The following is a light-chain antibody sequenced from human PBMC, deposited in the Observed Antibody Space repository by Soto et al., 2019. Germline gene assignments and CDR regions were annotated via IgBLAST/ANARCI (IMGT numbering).Light chain of an antibody. Sequence: IQMTQSLSSLSASVGDRVTITCQASQDIRKNLNWYQQKPGKAHKLLIYDTSSLQTGFPSRFSGSGSATHFTYTISSLQLEDIATYYCQQYDNLLPITFGQGTRLEIK. CDR1: QDIRKN. J-gene: IGKJ5*01. CDR2: DTS. CDR3: QQYDNLLPIT. V-gene: IGKV1-33*01.